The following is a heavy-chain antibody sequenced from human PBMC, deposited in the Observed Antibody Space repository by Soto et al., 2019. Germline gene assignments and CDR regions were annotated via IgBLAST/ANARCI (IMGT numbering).Heavy chain of an antibody. J-gene: IGHJ4*02. CDR3: ARMGGGTVTYFV. Sequence: SETLSLTCTVSGGSISSSSYYWGWIRQPPGKGLEWIGSIYYSGSTYYNPSLKSRVTISVDTSKNQFSLKLSSVTAADTAVYYCARMGGGTVTYFVWGQGTLVTVSS. D-gene: IGHD4-17*01. CDR1: GGSISSSSYY. CDR2: IYYSGST. V-gene: IGHV4-39*01.